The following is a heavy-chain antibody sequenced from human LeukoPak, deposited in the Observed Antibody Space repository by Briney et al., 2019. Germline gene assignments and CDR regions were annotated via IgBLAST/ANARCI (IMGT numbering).Heavy chain of an antibody. CDR1: GYTFTSYV. D-gene: IGHD4-23*01. Sequence: ASVKVSCKASGYTFTSYVINWVRQATGQGLEWMGWMNPNSSNTGYAQKFQGRVTMTRNTSISTAYMELSSLRSEDTAVYYCARVRWENGFYLDYWGQGTLVTVSS. V-gene: IGHV1-8*01. CDR2: MNPNSSNT. J-gene: IGHJ4*02. CDR3: ARVRWENGFYLDY.